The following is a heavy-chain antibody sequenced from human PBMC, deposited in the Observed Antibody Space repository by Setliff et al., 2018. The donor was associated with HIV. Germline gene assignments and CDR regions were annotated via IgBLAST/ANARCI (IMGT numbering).Heavy chain of an antibody. CDR2: IYHSVNT. CDR3: ARVDCSSTSCYRDYYYYMDV. CDR1: GYSISSDYY. D-gene: IGHD2-2*01. Sequence: KTSETLSLTCTVSGYSISSDYYWGWIRQSPGKGLEWIGNIYHSVNTYYNPSLKSRVTISADATKNQFSLRLSSVTAADTAVYYCARVDCSSTSCYRDYYYYMDVWGKGTTVTVSS. V-gene: IGHV4-38-2*02. J-gene: IGHJ6*03.